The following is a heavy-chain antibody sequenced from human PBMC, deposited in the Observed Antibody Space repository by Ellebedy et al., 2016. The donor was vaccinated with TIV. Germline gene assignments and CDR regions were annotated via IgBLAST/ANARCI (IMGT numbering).Heavy chain of an antibody. CDR2: IQKHGDKK. V-gene: IGHV3-7*03. CDR3: TRGGAYNSWYWRN. J-gene: IGHJ4*02. D-gene: IGHD6-13*01. CDR1: GFAFDDDW. Sequence: PGGSLRLSCAAFGFAFDDDWMTWVRKVPGKGLEGVANIQKHGDKKYYLDSVKGRFNISRDDRKSLLYLYISSLTADDTAVYYCTRGGAYNSWYWRNWGQGTRVTGSS.